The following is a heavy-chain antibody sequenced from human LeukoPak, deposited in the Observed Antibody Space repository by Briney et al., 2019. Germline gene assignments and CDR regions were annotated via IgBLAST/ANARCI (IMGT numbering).Heavy chain of an antibody. D-gene: IGHD4-17*01. V-gene: IGHV1-18*01. Sequence: SVKVSCKASGYSFTSYGISWVRQAPGQGLEWVGWSSDYNGQTNYAQKLKDRVTMTTDTSTTTAYMELRSLRPDDTAVYYCARDDYGDYFDYWGQGTLVTVSS. J-gene: IGHJ4*02. CDR3: ARDDYGDYFDY. CDR1: GYSFTSYG. CDR2: SSDYNGQT.